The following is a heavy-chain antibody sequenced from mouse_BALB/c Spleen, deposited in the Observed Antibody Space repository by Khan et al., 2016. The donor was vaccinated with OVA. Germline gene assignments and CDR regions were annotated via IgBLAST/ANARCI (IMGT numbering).Heavy chain of an antibody. CDR3: AGDRFDY. V-gene: IGHV1-7*01. CDR2: INPTSGYT. Sequence: QIQLVQSGAELAKPGASVKMSCKASGYTFTTYWMHWVKQRPGQGLEWIGYINPTSGYTDYNQKFKDKATLTADKSSSTAYMQLSSLTSDDSAVYYCAGDRFDYWGQGTTLTVSS. J-gene: IGHJ2*01. CDR1: GYTFTTYW.